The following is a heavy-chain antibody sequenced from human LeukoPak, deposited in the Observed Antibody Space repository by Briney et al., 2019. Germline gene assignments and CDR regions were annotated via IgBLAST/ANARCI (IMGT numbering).Heavy chain of an antibody. J-gene: IGHJ6*02. Sequence: PGRSLRLSCAASGFTFSSYGMHWVRQALGKGLEWVAVISYDGSNKYYADSVKGRFTISRDDSKDTVYLQMNSLRAEDTSVYYCARDGEYCSAGCTSHSYSYGLDVWGQGTTVTVSS. CDR1: GFTFSSYG. D-gene: IGHD2-15*01. V-gene: IGHV3-30*03. CDR3: ARDGEYCSAGCTSHSYSYGLDV. CDR2: ISYDGSNK.